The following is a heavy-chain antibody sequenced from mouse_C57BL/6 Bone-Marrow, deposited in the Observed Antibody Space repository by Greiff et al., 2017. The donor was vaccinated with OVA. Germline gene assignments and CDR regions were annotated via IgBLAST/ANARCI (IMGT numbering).Heavy chain of an antibody. CDR2: IWTGGGT. CDR3: ARTSIITTVGYYFDY. V-gene: IGHV2-9-1*01. Sequence: VQLKESGPGLVAPSQSLSITCTVSGFALTSYAISWVRQPPGKGLEWLGVIWTGGGTNYNSALNTRLSISKDNSKSQVFLKMNSLQTDDTARYYCARTSIITTVGYYFDYWGQGTTLTVSS. J-gene: IGHJ2*01. CDR1: GFALTSYA. D-gene: IGHD1-1*01.